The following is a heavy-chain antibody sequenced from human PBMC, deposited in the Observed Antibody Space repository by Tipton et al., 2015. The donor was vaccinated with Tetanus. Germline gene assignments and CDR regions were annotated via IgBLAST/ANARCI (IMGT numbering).Heavy chain of an antibody. CDR1: GGSIRSGGYY. J-gene: IGHJ4*02. Sequence: TLSLTCTVSGGSIRSGGYYWTWIRQHPERGLEWIGYIYYTGNTYYNPSLKSRVTISVDSSKNQFSLKLASVTAADTAVYFCARGWSECSSWSCSPFDSWGQGTLVTVSS. V-gene: IGHV4-31*03. CDR2: IYYTGNT. D-gene: IGHD2-2*01. CDR3: ARGWSECSSWSCSPFDS.